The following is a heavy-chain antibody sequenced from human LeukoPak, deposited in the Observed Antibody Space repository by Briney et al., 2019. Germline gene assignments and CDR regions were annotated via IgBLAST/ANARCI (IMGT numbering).Heavy chain of an antibody. CDR1: GGSISGYY. J-gene: IGHJ4*02. D-gene: IGHD1-26*01. CDR3: ARYDGSPANYLDY. CDR2: IYYSGST. V-gene: IGHV4-59*08. Sequence: SETLSLTCTVSGGSISGYYWNWMRQPPGKGPEWIGYIYYSGSTKYNPSLKSRVTILVDTSKNQFSLKLNSVTAADTAVYYCARYDGSPANYLDYWGQGNLVTVSS.